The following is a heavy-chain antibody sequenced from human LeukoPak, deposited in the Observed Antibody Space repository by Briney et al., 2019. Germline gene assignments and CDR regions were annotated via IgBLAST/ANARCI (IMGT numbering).Heavy chain of an antibody. Sequence: PGGSLRLSCIASEFIFSNYWMTWVRQSPGRGLEWVASIRDDGGHKGYIDSVKGRFSVSRDNPRNSLYLQMNRLTAEDTAVYYCARQGGLPFNYYDSSGYSDYWGQGTLVTVSS. D-gene: IGHD3-22*01. CDR3: ARQGGLPFNYYDSSGYSDY. CDR2: IRDDGGHK. V-gene: IGHV3-7*01. CDR1: EFIFSNYW. J-gene: IGHJ4*02.